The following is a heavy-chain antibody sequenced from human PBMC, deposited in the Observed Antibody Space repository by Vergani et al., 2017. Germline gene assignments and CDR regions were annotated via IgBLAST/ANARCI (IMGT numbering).Heavy chain of an antibody. J-gene: IGHJ3*02. Sequence: QVQLVESGGGVVQPGRSLRLSCAASGFTFSSYGMHWVRQAPGKGLEWVAVIWYDGSKKYYADSVKGRFTISRDNSKNTLYLQMNSLRAEDTAVYYCARDWGMKRITIFEKMVTGAFDIWSQGTMVTVSS. CDR2: IWYDGSKK. CDR3: ARDWGMKRITIFEKMVTGAFDI. CDR1: GFTFSSYG. V-gene: IGHV3-33*01. D-gene: IGHD3-3*01.